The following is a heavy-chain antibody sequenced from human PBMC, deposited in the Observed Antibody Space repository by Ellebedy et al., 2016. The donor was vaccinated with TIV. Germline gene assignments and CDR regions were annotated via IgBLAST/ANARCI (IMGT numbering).Heavy chain of an antibody. CDR2: IYSGGST. D-gene: IGHD2-2*02. CDR3: AREPRDPAIYYGMDV. J-gene: IGHJ6*02. CDR1: RFTVSSNY. V-gene: IGHV3-53*01. Sequence: PGGSLRLSCAASRFTVSSNYMSWVRQAPGKGLEWVSVIYSGGSTYYADSVKGRFTISRDNSKNTRYLQMNSLRAEDTAVYYCAREPRDPAIYYGMDVWGQGTTVTVSS.